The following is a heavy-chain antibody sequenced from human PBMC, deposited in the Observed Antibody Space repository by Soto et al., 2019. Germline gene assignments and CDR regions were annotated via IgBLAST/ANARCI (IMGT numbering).Heavy chain of an antibody. CDR2: ISSSSTYT. CDR3: ARVAVAEPSDS. Sequence: GGSLRLSCAGFGFSFSIYLMNWVRQAPGKGLEWVASISSSSTYTNYADSVKGRFTISRDNAKSSLFLQMNSLRGEDTAVYYCARVAVAEPSDSWGQGTPVTVSS. CDR1: GFSFSIYL. J-gene: IGHJ4*02. V-gene: IGHV3-21*01. D-gene: IGHD6-19*01.